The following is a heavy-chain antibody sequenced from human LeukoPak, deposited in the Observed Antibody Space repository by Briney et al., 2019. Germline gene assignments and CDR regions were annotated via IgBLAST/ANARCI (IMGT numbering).Heavy chain of an antibody. D-gene: IGHD3-9*01. CDR1: GGSFSGYY. CDR3: ARGPTLRYFDWSHSYYYYYGMDV. J-gene: IGHJ6*02. V-gene: IGHV4-34*01. Sequence: SETLSLTCAVYGGSFSGYYWSWIRQPPGKGLEWIGEINHSGSTNYNPSLKGRVTISVDTSKNQFSLKLSSVTAADTAVYYCARGPTLRYFDWSHSYYYYYGMDVWGQGTTITVSS. CDR2: INHSGST.